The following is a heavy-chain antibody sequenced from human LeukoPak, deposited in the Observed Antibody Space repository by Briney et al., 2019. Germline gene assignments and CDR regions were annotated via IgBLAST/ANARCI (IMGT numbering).Heavy chain of an antibody. CDR1: GFTFDDFG. CDR2: INWNGDNT. V-gene: IGHV3-20*01. J-gene: IGHJ6*02. D-gene: IGHD3-10*01. Sequence: GGSLRLSCAASGFTFDDFGMGWVRQVPGKGLEWVSGINWNGDNTGYADSARGRFTISRDNAKNSLYLEMNSLRAEDTALYHCAREAWFGELTVTGPWDVWGQGTTVTVSS. CDR3: AREAWFGELTVTGPWDV.